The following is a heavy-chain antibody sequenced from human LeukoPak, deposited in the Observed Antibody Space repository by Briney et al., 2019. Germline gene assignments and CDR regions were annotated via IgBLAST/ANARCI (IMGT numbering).Heavy chain of an antibody. J-gene: IGHJ4*02. CDR2: INWNGGST. Sequence: RPGGSLRLSCAAPGFTFDDHGMSWVRQAPGKGLEWVSGINWNGGSTAYANSVKGRLTISRDNAKNSLYLQMNSLRADDTALYFCARDHESSGYPTSDYWGQESLVTVS. D-gene: IGHD3-22*01. CDR1: GFTFDDHG. V-gene: IGHV3-20*04. CDR3: ARDHESSGYPTSDY.